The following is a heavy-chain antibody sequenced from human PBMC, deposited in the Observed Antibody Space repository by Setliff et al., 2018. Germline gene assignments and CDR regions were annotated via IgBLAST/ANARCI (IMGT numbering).Heavy chain of an antibody. CDR3: ARGRNIAARLLDS. Sequence: LSLTCAAYGGTFSDYYWTWIRQPPGKGLEWVGEINHRGSTTYNPSLKSRVTISIDTSKDQFSLKLISMTAADTAVYYCARGRNIAARLLDSWGQGTLVTVSS. CDR1: GGTFSDYY. V-gene: IGHV4-34*01. CDR2: INHRGST. D-gene: IGHD6-6*01. J-gene: IGHJ4*02.